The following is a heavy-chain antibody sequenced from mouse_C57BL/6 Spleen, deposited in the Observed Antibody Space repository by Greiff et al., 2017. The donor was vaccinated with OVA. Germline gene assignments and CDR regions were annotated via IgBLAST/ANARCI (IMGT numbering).Heavy chain of an antibody. D-gene: IGHD3-2*02. Sequence: EVMLVESGGDLVKPGGSLKLSCAASGFTFSSYGMSWVRQTPDKRLEWVATISSGGSYTYYPDSVKGRFTISRDNAKNTLYLQMSSLKSEDTAMYYCARQEGDSAGPNARDDWGQGTSVTVSS. V-gene: IGHV5-6*01. J-gene: IGHJ4*01. CDR1: GFTFSSYG. CDR2: ISSGGSYT. CDR3: ARQEGDSAGPNARDD.